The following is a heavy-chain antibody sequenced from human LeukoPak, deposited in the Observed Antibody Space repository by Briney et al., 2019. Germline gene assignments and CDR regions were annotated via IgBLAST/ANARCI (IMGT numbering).Heavy chain of an antibody. CDR3: ARDPLSSSSFDL. CDR2: ISSRSGTI. J-gene: IGHJ4*02. CDR1: GFTFSSYS. Sequence: GGSLRLSCAASGFTFSSYSMNWVRQAPGKGLEWVSYISSRSGTIYYADSVKGRFTISRDNAKNSLYLQMNSLRAEDTAVYYCARDPLSSSSFDLWGQGTLVTVSS. V-gene: IGHV3-48*01. D-gene: IGHD6-13*01.